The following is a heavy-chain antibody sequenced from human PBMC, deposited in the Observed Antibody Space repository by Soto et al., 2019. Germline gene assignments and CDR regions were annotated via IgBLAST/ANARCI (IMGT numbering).Heavy chain of an antibody. CDR1: GGSISSYY. Sequence: SATLSLSCTVSGGSISSYYWSWIRQPPGKGLEWIGHIYYNGNTNYNPSLKSRVTILVDTSKNQFSLKLSSVTAADTAVYYCARSDGRYWGQGTLVTVS. CDR2: IYYNGNT. J-gene: IGHJ4*02. V-gene: IGHV4-59*01. CDR3: ARSDGRY.